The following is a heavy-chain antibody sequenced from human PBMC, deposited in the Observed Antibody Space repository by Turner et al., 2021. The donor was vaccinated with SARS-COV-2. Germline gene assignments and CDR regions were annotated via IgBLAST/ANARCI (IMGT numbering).Heavy chain of an antibody. J-gene: IGHJ4*02. CDR3: AREGDDSSGYWGGD. CDR1: GFTFSSYS. D-gene: IGHD3-22*01. Sequence: EVQLVESGGGLVKPGVSLRLSCAASGFTFSSYSMNWVRQAPGKGLEWVASISSSSSYIYYADSVKGRFTISRDNAKNSLYLQMNSLRAEDTAVYYCAREGDDSSGYWGGDWGQGTLVTVSS. V-gene: IGHV3-21*01. CDR2: ISSSSSYI.